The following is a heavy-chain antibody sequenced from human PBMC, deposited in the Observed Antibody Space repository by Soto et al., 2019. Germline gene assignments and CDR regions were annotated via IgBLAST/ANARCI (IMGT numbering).Heavy chain of an antibody. D-gene: IGHD4-4*01. J-gene: IGHJ4*02. Sequence: QVQLVQSGAEVKKPGASVKVSCKASGYTFTNFGISWVRQAPGQGLEWMGWISAYNGNTNYAQKLQGRVTMTTDTATSTAYMEMRSLRSDDTAVYYCVAWNNYDEGDYWGQGTLVTVSS. V-gene: IGHV1-18*01. CDR2: ISAYNGNT. CDR1: GYTFTNFG. CDR3: VAWNNYDEGDY.